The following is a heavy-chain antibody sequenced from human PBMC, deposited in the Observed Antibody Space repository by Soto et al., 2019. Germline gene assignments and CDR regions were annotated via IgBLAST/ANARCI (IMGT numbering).Heavy chain of an antibody. CDR3: AAREDYGDEDYYYYYMDV. J-gene: IGHJ6*03. Sequence: SVKVSCKASGGTFSSYTISWVRQAPGQGLEWMGRIIPILGIANYAQKFQGRVTITADKSTSTAYMELSSLRSGDTAVYYCAAREDYGDEDYYYYYMDVWGKGSTVTVSS. V-gene: IGHV1-69*02. CDR1: GGTFSSYT. CDR2: IIPILGIA. D-gene: IGHD4-17*01.